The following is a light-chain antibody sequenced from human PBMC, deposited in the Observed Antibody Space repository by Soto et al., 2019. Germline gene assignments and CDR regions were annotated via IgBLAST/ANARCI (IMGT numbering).Light chain of an antibody. V-gene: IGKV1-39*01. J-gene: IGKJ4*01. Sequence: DIRLTQTPASLSVSARDRVRINCRATQSIYTYLSWYQQPPGKAPKLLNSAASSLESGVQSRCSGSGSGTDFSLTISFLQPEDFATYYCQQTYSTPLTCGGGGKADI. CDR1: QSIYTY. CDR2: AAS. CDR3: QQTYSTPLT.